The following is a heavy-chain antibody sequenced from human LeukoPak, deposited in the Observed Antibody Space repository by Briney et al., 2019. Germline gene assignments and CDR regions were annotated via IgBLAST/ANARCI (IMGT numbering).Heavy chain of an antibody. J-gene: IGHJ4*02. CDR2: ISSSSSYI. V-gene: IGHV3-21*01. D-gene: IGHD4-17*01. Sequence: GGSLRLSCAASGFTFSSYSMNWVRQAPGKGLEWVSSISSSSSYIYYADSVKGRFTISRDNAKNSLYLQMNSLRAKDTAVYYCARDMTVTTGLWGQGTLVTVSS. CDR3: ARDMTVTTGL. CDR1: GFTFSSYS.